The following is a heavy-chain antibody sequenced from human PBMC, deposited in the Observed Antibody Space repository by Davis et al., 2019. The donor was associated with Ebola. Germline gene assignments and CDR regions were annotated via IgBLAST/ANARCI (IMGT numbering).Heavy chain of an antibody. Sequence: SGPTLVKPTQTLKLTCTFSGFSLSTSGMGVGWIRQPPGKALECLGFIFWDDDRRYSPSLKSRLTITKDTSKNQVVLTMTNMDPADTATYYCTRLGYTNGWFYFDYWGQGSLVTVSS. CDR1: GFSLSTSGMG. CDR2: IFWDDDR. V-gene: IGHV2-5*02. CDR3: TRLGYTNGWFYFDY. J-gene: IGHJ4*02. D-gene: IGHD5-12*01.